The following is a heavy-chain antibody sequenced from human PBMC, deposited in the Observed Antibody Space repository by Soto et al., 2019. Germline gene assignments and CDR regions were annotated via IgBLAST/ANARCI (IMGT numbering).Heavy chain of an antibody. CDR2: ITGSSSYI. CDR1: GFTFSSYT. D-gene: IGHD4-4*01. Sequence: GGSLRLSCAASGFTFSSYTMNWVRQAPGKGLEWVSSITGSSSYIHYADSVKGRFTISRDNAKNSLYLQMNSLRAEDTAVYYCARDYSRFDYRGQGTLVTVSS. CDR3: ARDYSRFDY. V-gene: IGHV3-21*01. J-gene: IGHJ4*02.